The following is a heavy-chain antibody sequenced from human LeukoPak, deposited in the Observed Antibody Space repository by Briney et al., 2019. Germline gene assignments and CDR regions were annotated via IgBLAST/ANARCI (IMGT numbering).Heavy chain of an antibody. V-gene: IGHV4-4*09. CDR3: PTSNDAKVAPFDQ. Sequence: SETLSLTCTVSGVSISTFQWSWLRQPPGKGLEWIGTIHSNERANYNPSLKSRGTMLVDTSKSQFSLLLTSVSAADTAVYYYPTSNDAKVAPFDQLGQGIPVTVSS. J-gene: IGHJ4*02. D-gene: IGHD1-1*01. CDR1: GVSISTFQ. CDR2: IHSNERA.